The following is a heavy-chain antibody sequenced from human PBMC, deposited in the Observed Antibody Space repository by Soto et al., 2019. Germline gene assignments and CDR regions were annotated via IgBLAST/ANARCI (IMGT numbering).Heavy chain of an antibody. J-gene: IGHJ5*02. CDR1: HYTFTSYG. V-gene: IGHV1-18*01. D-gene: IGHD6-6*01. Sequence: ASVKVSCKASHYTFTSYGVSWVRQAPGQGLEWMGGISSQNGTTIYAQKFQDRVTMTTDTSASTVYMELSSLRSEDTAMYYCARSYISSSYWFDPWGQGTLVTVSS. CDR2: ISSQNGTT. CDR3: ARSYISSSYWFDP.